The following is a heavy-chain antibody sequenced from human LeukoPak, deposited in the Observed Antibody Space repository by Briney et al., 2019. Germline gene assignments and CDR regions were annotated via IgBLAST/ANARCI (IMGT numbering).Heavy chain of an antibody. Sequence: GGSLRLSCAASGFTFSSYAMSWVRQAPGKGLEWVSAISGRGGGTYYADSVKGRFTISRDNSKNTLYLQMNSLRAEDTAVYYCAKDTVAAVAVPYWGQGTLVTVSS. CDR1: GFTFSSYA. D-gene: IGHD6-19*01. CDR3: AKDTVAAVAVPY. V-gene: IGHV3-23*01. J-gene: IGHJ4*02. CDR2: ISGRGGGT.